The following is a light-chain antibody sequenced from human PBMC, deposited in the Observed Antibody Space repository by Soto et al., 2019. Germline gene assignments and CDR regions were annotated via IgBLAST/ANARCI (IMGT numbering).Light chain of an antibody. CDR2: EVS. J-gene: IGLJ1*01. CDR1: SSDVGSYNR. CDR3: NPSTKSNPFV. V-gene: IGLV2-18*02. Sequence: QSALTQPPSVSGSPGQSVTISCTGTSSDVGSYNRVSWYQQPPGTAPKLMIYEVSNRPSGVPDRFSGSKSGNTAPLTISGPQPEDGADYYCNPSTKSNPFVFGPGTKVTVL.